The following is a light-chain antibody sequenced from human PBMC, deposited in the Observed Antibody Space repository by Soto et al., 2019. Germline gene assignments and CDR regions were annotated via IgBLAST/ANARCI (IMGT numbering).Light chain of an antibody. V-gene: IGKV3-15*01. CDR1: ERVNSN. J-gene: IGKJ1*01. Sequence: EIVMTQSPASLSVSPGERATLSCRASERVNSNLAWYQQKPGQAPRLLIYGTVTRVTGIPDRFSGSGSETEFTLTISSLQSEDFAVYYCQQYKNWPETFGQGTKVEVK. CDR2: GTV. CDR3: QQYKNWPET.